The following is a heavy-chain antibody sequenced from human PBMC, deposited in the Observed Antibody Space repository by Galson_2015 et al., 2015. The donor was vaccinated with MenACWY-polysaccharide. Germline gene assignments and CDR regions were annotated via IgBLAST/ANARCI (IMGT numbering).Heavy chain of an antibody. D-gene: IGHD2/OR15-2a*01. CDR3: ARIPSTGSSFGWFDP. V-gene: IGHV4-31*03. CDR1: GGFVSSAGYY. CDR2: IRDSGST. J-gene: IGHJ5*02. Sequence: PLSLTCTVSGGFVSSAGYYWTWILQHPEKGLEWIGYIRDSGSTYYSPSLKTRVIISVDTSKNQFSLSLSSVTAADTAVYYCARIPSTGSSFGWFDPWGLGTLVTVSS.